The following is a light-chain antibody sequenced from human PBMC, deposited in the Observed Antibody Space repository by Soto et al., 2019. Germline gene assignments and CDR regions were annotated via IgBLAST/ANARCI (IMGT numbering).Light chain of an antibody. J-gene: IGLJ2*01. CDR1: SSNIGDNT. V-gene: IGLV1-44*01. Sequence: QSVLTQAPSASGTPGQRVTISCSGSSSNIGDNTVDWYQQLPGTAPKLLIYSNNQRPSGVPDRFSGSKSVTSASLAISGLRSEDEADYFCASWDDSLNGVVFGGGTKVTVL. CDR3: ASWDDSLNGVV. CDR2: SNN.